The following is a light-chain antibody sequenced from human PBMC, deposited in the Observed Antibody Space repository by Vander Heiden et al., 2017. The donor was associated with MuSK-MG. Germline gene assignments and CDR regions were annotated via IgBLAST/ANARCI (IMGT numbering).Light chain of an antibody. CDR3: QQYNNWTPSLT. CDR1: QSVSSN. V-gene: IGKV3-15*01. CDR2: GAS. J-gene: IGKJ4*01. Sequence: PGERATLSCRASQSVSSNLAWYQQKPGQAPRLLIYGASTRATGIPARFSGSGSGTEFTLTISSLKSEDFAVYYCQQYNNWTPSLTFGGGTKVEIK.